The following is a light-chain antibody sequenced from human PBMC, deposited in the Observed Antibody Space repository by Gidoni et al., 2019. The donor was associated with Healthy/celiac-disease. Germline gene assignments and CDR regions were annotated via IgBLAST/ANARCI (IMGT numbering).Light chain of an antibody. J-gene: IGKJ1*01. CDR2: DAS. V-gene: IGKV3-11*01. Sequence: EIVLPQSPATLSLSPGERATLSCRASQSVSSYLAWLQQKPGQAPRLLIYDASNRATGIPARFSGSGSGTDFTLTISSLEPEDFAVYYCQQRSNWPWTFGQGTKVEIK. CDR1: QSVSSY. CDR3: QQRSNWPWT.